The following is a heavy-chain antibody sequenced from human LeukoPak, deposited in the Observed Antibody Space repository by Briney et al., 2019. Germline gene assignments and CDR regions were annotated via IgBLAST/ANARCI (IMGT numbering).Heavy chain of an antibody. J-gene: IGHJ4*02. D-gene: IGHD5-12*01. CDR2: ISYDGSNK. CDR1: GFTFSSSA. V-gene: IGHV3-30*04. CDR3: ARAKEVWWLPDY. Sequence: TGGSLRLSCAASGFTFSSSAMSWVRQAPGKGLEWVAVISYDGSNKYYADSVKGRFTISRDNSKNTLYLQMNSLRAEDTAVYYCARAKEVWWLPDYWGQGTLVTVSS.